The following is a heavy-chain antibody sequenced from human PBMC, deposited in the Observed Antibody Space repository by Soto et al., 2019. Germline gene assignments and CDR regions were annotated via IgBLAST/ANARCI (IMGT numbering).Heavy chain of an antibody. V-gene: IGHV1-58*01. CDR2: IVVGSGNT. CDR1: GFTFTSSA. CDR3: AADPFPGPDTARVSRWACES. D-gene: IGHD5-18*01. Sequence: SVKVSCKASGFTFTSSAVQWVRQALGQRLEWIGWIVVGSGNTNYAQKFQERVTITRDMSTSTAYMELSSLRSEETAVYYCAADPFPGPDTARVSRWACESWGKVTM. J-gene: IGHJ3*01.